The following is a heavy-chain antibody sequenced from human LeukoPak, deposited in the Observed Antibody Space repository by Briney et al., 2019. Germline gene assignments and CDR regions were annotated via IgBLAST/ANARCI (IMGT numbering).Heavy chain of an antibody. J-gene: IGHJ4*02. CDR1: GGTFSSYA. CDR3: AADYYDSSGYYN. CDR2: IIPIFGTA. V-gene: IGHV1-69*05. Sequence: SVKVSCKASGGTFSSYAISWVRQAPGQGLEWMGRIIPIFGTANHAQKFQGRVTITTDESTSTAYMELSSLRSEDTAVYYCAADYYDSSGYYNWGQGTLVTVSS. D-gene: IGHD3-22*01.